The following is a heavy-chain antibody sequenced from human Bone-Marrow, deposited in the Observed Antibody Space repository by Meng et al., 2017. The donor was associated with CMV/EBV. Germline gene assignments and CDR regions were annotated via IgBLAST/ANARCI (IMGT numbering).Heavy chain of an antibody. V-gene: IGHV1-69*05. CDR1: GGTFSSYA. J-gene: IGHJ4*02. Sequence: SVKVSCKASGGTFSSYAISWVRQAPGQGLEWMGGIIPIFGTANYARKFQGRVTITTDESTSTAYMELSSLRSEDTAVYYCARYSGFDPSSFDYWGQGTLVTVSS. CDR2: IIPIFGTA. D-gene: IGHD5-12*01. CDR3: ARYSGFDPSSFDY.